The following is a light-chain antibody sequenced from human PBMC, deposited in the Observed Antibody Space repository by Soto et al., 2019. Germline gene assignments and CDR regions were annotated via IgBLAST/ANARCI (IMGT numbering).Light chain of an antibody. V-gene: IGKV1-27*01. CDR1: QGISSY. J-gene: IGKJ1*01. CDR3: QKYDSAPLT. Sequence: DIQMTQSPSSLSASVGDRDTITCRASQGISSYLAWYQQKPGNIPKLLIYGASTLQSGVPSRFSGSGSGTDFTLTISSLQPEDVATYYCQKYDSAPLTFGQGTKVEIK. CDR2: GAS.